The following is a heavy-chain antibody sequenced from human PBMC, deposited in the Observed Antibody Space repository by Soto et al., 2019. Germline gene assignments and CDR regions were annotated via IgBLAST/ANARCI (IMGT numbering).Heavy chain of an antibody. V-gene: IGHV4-39*01. CDR2: IYYSGST. J-gene: IGHJ4*02. D-gene: IGHD5-12*01. CDR3: ARQGEMATIIDY. CDR1: GGSISSSSYY. Sequence: QLQLQESGPGLLKPSETLSLTCTVSGGSISSSSYYWGWIRKPPGKGLEWIGSIYYSGSTYYNPFTQGRVTIAVDTSKNTFSPLQISVTAADTAVYYCARQGEMATIIDYWGQGILVTVSS.